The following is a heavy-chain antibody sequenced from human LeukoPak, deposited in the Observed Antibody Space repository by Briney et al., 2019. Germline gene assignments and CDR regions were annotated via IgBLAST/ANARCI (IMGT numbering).Heavy chain of an antibody. D-gene: IGHD1-20*01. V-gene: IGHV4-30-4*01. CDR3: ARRRITGPQGRSDWFDP. CDR2: IYYSGST. CDR1: GGSISSGDYY. Sequence: KPSETLSLTCTVSGGSISSGDYYWSWIRQPPGKGLEWIGYIYYSGSTYYNPSLKSRVTISVDTSKNQFSLKLSSVTAADTAVYYCARRRITGPQGRSDWFDPWGQGTLVTVSS. J-gene: IGHJ5*02.